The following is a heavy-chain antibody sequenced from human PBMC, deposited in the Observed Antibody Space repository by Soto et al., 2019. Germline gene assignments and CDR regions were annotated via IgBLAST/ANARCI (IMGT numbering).Heavy chain of an antibody. V-gene: IGHV4-4*02. D-gene: IGHD1-7*01. CDR1: GGSFTSNNW. Sequence: QVQLQESGPGLVKPSGTLSLTCAVSGGSFTSNNWWTWVRQPPGQGLEWIGEIYRTGSTNYNPSLKSPVPISLDKSENQFSLKVTSLTAADTAVYYCASRDPGTSVDYWGQGTLVTVSS. J-gene: IGHJ4*02. CDR2: IYRTGST. CDR3: ASRDPGTSVDY.